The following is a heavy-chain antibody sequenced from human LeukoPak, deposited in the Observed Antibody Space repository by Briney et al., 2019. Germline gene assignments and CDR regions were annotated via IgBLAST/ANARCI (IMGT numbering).Heavy chain of an antibody. Sequence: GGSLRLSCAASGFTFSSYAMSWVRQAPGKALEWVSAISGSGGSTYYADSVKGRFTIPRDNSKNTLYLQMNSLRAEDTAVYYCALLSRSQLPHFQHWGQGTLVTVSS. V-gene: IGHV3-23*01. CDR2: ISGSGGST. CDR3: ALLSRSQLPHFQH. CDR1: GFTFSSYA. D-gene: IGHD1-26*01. J-gene: IGHJ1*01.